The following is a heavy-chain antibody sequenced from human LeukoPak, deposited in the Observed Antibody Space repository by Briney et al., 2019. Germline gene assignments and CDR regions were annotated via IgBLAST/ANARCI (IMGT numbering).Heavy chain of an antibody. CDR3: AKDPTTVTTLDAFDI. CDR1: GFTFSSYG. CDR2: IWYDGSNK. J-gene: IGHJ3*02. D-gene: IGHD4-17*01. V-gene: IGHV3-33*06. Sequence: GGSLRLSCAASGFTFSSYGMHWVRQAPGKGLEWVAVIWYDGSNKYYADSVKGRFTISRDNSKNTLYLQMNSLRAEDTAVYYCAKDPTTVTTLDAFDIWGQGTMVAVSS.